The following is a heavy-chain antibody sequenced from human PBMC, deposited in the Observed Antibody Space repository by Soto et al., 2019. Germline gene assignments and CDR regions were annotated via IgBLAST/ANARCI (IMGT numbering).Heavy chain of an antibody. J-gene: IGHJ4*02. V-gene: IGHV1-24*01. CDR2: FDPEDGET. CDR1: GHTLTELS. D-gene: IGHD1-1*01. CDR3: AAGGTRWLHSPFDY. Sequence: QVQLVQSGAEVRKPGASVKVSCKVSGHTLTELSMHWVRQAPGKGLGWMGGFDPEDGETISAQKFQGRVTVTEDTSTDSTYLELSSLRSEDTAVYYCAAGGTRWLHSPFDYWGQGTLVTISS.